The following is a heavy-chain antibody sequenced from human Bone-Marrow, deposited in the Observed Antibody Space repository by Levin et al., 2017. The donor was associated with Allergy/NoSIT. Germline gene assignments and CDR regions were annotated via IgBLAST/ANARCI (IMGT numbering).Heavy chain of an antibody. V-gene: IGHV4-31*03. Sequence: SETLSLTCTVSGSSISSGTYYWTWIRQRPGTGLEWIGYVYYSGSTYYNPFLGSRVSISVDTSKNVFSLDLNSVTAADTVVYYCARGLGAYWYYFEYWGQGALVTVSA. CDR3: ARGLGAYWYYFEY. CDR2: VYYSGST. D-gene: IGHD2-8*02. J-gene: IGHJ4*02. CDR1: GSSISSGTYY.